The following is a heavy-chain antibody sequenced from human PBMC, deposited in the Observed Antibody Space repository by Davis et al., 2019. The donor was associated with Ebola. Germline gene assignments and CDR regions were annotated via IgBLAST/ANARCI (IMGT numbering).Heavy chain of an antibody. V-gene: IGHV3-48*04. CDR3: ANLGIHSSSPY. Sequence: PGGSLRLSCAASGFTFSSNAMNWVRQAPEKGLEWVSHIAPRSQSIYYADSVKGRFTISRDNAKNSLYLQMNSLRAEDTALYYCANLGIHSSSPYWGQGTLVTVSS. J-gene: IGHJ4*02. D-gene: IGHD6-6*01. CDR2: IAPRSQSI. CDR1: GFTFSSNA.